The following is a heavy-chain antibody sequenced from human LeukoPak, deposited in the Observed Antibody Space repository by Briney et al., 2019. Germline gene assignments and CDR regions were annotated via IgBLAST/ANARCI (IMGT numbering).Heavy chain of an antibody. J-gene: IGHJ4*02. D-gene: IGHD1-26*01. V-gene: IGHV4-61*02. CDR1: GDSISSGDYY. CDR3: ARVIRSGSFLGGYFDY. Sequence: SETLSLTCTVSGDSISSGDYYWSWIRQPAGKGLEWIGRISSSGSTNYNPSLKSRVTISVDTSKNQFSLKLSSVTAADTAVYYCARVIRSGSFLGGYFDYWGQGTLVTVSS. CDR2: ISSSGST.